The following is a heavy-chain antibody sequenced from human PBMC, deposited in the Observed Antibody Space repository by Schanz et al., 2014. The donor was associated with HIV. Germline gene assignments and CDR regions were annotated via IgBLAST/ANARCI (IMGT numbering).Heavy chain of an antibody. CDR1: GFSFNDFA. D-gene: IGHD1-1*01. Sequence: VRLVESGGGVVQPGRSLRLSCAASGFSFNDFAVHWVRQTPGKGLEWVSGINWNNKVMGYVDSVKGRFSISRDTAKNSLYLQMNDLRPEDTAFYYCVKDFTTWKGWFDYWGQGTLVIVSS. CDR3: VKDFTTWKGWFDY. CDR2: INWNNKVM. J-gene: IGHJ4*02. V-gene: IGHV3-9*01.